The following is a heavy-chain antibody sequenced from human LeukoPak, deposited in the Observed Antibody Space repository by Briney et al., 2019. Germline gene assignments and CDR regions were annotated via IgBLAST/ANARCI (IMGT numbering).Heavy chain of an antibody. D-gene: IGHD1-26*01. CDR3: AKKAQYNGNYPLDY. J-gene: IGHJ4*02. V-gene: IGHV3-23*01. CDR1: GFTFTSYS. Sequence: PGGSLRLSCAASGFTFTSYSMSWVRQAPGKGLEWVSGTSDRGDYTYYADSVKGRFTIFRDNSKNTLYLQMSSLRAEDTALYFCAKKAQYNGNYPLDYWGQGTLVTVSS. CDR2: TSDRGDYT.